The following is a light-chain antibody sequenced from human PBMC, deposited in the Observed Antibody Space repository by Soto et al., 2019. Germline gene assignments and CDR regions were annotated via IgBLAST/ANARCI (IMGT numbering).Light chain of an antibody. CDR2: EVS. V-gene: IGLV2-23*02. J-gene: IGLJ1*01. Sequence: QSVLTPPASGSGSPGQSITISCTGTSSDVGSYNLVSWYQQHPGKAPKLMIYEVSKRPSGVSNRFSGSKSGNTASLTISGLQAEDEADYYCCSYAGSSTLYVFGTGTKVTVL. CDR3: CSYAGSSTLYV. CDR1: SSDVGSYNL.